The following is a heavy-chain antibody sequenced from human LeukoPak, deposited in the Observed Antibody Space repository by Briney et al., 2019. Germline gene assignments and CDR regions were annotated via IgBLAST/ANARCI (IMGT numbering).Heavy chain of an antibody. CDR2: INPSGRT. D-gene: IGHD5-12*01. V-gene: IGHV4-34*01. J-gene: IGHJ4*02. Sequence: SETLSLTCGVYSGSLSDKYWSWIRQPPGKGLEWIGEINPSGRTNYNPSLKSRVTMSIDTSKDQFSLKLSSVTAADTAVYYCARLSGYHFDYWGQGALVTVSS. CDR3: ARLSGYHFDY. CDR1: SGSLSDKY.